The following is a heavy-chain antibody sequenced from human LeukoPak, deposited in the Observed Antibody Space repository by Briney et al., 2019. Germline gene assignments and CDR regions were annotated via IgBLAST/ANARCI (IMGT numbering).Heavy chain of an antibody. CDR1: GGSFSGYY. Sequence: PSETLSLTCAVYGGSFSGYYWSWIRQPPGKGLEWIGEINHSGSTNYNPSLKSRVTISVDTSKNQFSLRLSSVTAADTAVYFCARHPFATPFDYWGPGTLVTVSS. D-gene: IGHD2-15*01. V-gene: IGHV4-34*01. CDR2: INHSGST. J-gene: IGHJ4*02. CDR3: ARHPFATPFDY.